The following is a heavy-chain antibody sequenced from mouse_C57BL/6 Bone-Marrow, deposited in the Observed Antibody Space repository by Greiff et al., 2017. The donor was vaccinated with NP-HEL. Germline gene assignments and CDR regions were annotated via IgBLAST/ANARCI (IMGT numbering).Heavy chain of an antibody. CDR2: ISYDGSN. CDR3: ARREFITTTFDY. Sequence: DVKLVESGPGLVKPSQSLSLTCSVTGYSITSGYYWNWIRQFPGNKLEWMGYISYDGSNNYNPSLKNRISITRDTSKNQFFLKLNSVTTEDTATYYCARREFITTTFDYWGQGTTLTVSS. V-gene: IGHV3-6*01. CDR1: GYSITSGYY. D-gene: IGHD1-1*01. J-gene: IGHJ2*01.